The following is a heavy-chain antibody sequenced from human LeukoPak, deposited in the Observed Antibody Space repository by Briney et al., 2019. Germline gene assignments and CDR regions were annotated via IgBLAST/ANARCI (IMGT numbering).Heavy chain of an antibody. CDR3: ARAYKDFWSGHYIARLVGGMDV. J-gene: IGHJ6*02. Sequence: SVKVSCKASGGTFSSYAISWVRQAPGQGLEWMGRIIPILGIANYAQKFQGRVTITADKSTSTAYMELSSLRSEDTAVYYCARAYKDFWSGHYIARLVGGMDVWGQGTTVTVSS. D-gene: IGHD3-3*01. CDR1: GGTFSSYA. V-gene: IGHV1-69*04. CDR2: IIPILGIA.